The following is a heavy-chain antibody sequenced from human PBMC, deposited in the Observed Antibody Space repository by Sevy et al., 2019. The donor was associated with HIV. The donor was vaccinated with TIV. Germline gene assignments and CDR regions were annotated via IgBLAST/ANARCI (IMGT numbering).Heavy chain of an antibody. Sequence: ASVKVSCKASGYTFTGYYMHWVRQAPGQGLEWMGWINPNSGGTNYAQKFQGRVTMTRDTSISTDYMELSRLRSDDTAVYYCARDSRVSYYDSSGYLSDAFDIWGQGTMVTVSS. V-gene: IGHV1-2*02. CDR2: INPNSGGT. CDR3: ARDSRVSYYDSSGYLSDAFDI. CDR1: GYTFTGYY. D-gene: IGHD3-22*01. J-gene: IGHJ3*02.